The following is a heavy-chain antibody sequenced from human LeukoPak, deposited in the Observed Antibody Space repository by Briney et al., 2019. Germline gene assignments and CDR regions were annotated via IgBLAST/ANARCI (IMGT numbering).Heavy chain of an antibody. CDR1: EFTFSTYN. Sequence: PGGSLRLSCAASEFTFSTYNMNWVRQAPGKGLEWVSYISGSSNTIYYADSVKGRFTISRDNAKNSLYLQMNSLKASDTAMYYCARVESRYTCPATVTTSDRICGAFDIWGQGTMVTVSS. J-gene: IGHJ3*02. CDR2: ISGSSNTI. V-gene: IGHV3-48*01. CDR3: ARVESRYTCPATVTTSDRICGAFDI. D-gene: IGHD4-17*01.